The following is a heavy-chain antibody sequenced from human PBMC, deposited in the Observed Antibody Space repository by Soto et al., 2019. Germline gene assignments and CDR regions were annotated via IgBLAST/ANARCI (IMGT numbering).Heavy chain of an antibody. CDR2: ISGSGGST. CDR3: AKDPHRIQLWFWSDY. J-gene: IGHJ4*02. Sequence: EVQLLESGGGLVQPGGSLRLSCAASGFTFSSYAMSWVRQAPGKGLEWVSGISGSGGSTYYADSVKGRFTISRDNSKNTLYLQMNSLRAEDTAVYYCAKDPHRIQLWFWSDYCGQGTLVTVSS. CDR1: GFTFSSYA. D-gene: IGHD5-18*01. V-gene: IGHV3-23*01.